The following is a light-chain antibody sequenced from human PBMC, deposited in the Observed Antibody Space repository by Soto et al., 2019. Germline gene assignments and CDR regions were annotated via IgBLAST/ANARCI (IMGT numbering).Light chain of an antibody. CDR1: QSVRSY. Sequence: EIVLTQSPATLSLSPGDRATLSCRASQSVRSYLAWYQQKPGQAPRLLIYDASNRATVIPARFSGSGSGTDLAITITVLEAADFALCYCHQRSVWPSTFCGANTVEFK. V-gene: IGKV3-11*01. J-gene: IGKJ4*01. CDR2: DAS. CDR3: HQRSVWPST.